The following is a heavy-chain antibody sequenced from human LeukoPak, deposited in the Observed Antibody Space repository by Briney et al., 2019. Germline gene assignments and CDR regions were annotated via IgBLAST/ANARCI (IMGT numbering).Heavy chain of an antibody. J-gene: IGHJ4*02. CDR1: GDSISGYY. Sequence: SETLSLTCTVSGDSISGYYWSWIRQPPGKGLEWIGEINHSGSTNYNPSLKSRVTISVDTSKNQFSLKLSSVTAADTAVYYCARGRVGYCSGGSCQGLFDYWGQGTLVTVSS. CDR3: ARGRVGYCSGGSCQGLFDY. V-gene: IGHV4-34*01. CDR2: INHSGST. D-gene: IGHD2-15*01.